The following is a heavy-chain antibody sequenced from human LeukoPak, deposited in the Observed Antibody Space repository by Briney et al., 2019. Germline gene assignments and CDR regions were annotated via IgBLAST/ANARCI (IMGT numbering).Heavy chain of an antibody. CDR1: GFTFSSYW. CDR2: IKEDGSEK. V-gene: IGHV3-7*01. Sequence: GGSLRLSCAASGFTFSSYWMSWVRQAPGKGLEWVANIKEDGSEKDYVDSVRGRFTISRDNARNSLYLQMNSLRAEDTAVYYCSRDWMGYCSSNSCYLYYMDVWGKGTTVTVSS. CDR3: SRDWMGYCSSNSCYLYYMDV. J-gene: IGHJ6*03. D-gene: IGHD2-2*01.